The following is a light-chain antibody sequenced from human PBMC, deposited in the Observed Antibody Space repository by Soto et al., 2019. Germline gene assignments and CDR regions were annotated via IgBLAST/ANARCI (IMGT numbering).Light chain of an antibody. CDR3: QQSYSNLALT. CDR2: AAS. Sequence: DIQMTQSPSSLSASVGDRVTITCRASQSISTYLNWYQHKPGKAPKLLIYAASSLQSGVPSRFSGSGSGTDFTLTINTLQPEDFAAYYCQQSYSNLALTFSGGTKVEIK. V-gene: IGKV1-39*01. CDR1: QSISTY. J-gene: IGKJ4*01.